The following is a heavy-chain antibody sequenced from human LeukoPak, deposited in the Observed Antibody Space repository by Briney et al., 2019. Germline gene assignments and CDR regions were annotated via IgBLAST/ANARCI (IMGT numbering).Heavy chain of an antibody. CDR3: ARDLAAAGTWTPTGGYYYYGMDV. CDR1: GFTFSSYG. CDR2: ISYDGNNK. Sequence: PGGSLRLSCAASGFTFSSYGMHWVRQAPGKGLEWVAVISYDGNNKYYADSVKGRFTISRDNSKNTLYLQMNSLRAEDTAVYYCARDLAAAGTWTPTGGYYYYGMDVWGQGTTVTVSS. D-gene: IGHD6-13*01. J-gene: IGHJ6*02. V-gene: IGHV3-30*03.